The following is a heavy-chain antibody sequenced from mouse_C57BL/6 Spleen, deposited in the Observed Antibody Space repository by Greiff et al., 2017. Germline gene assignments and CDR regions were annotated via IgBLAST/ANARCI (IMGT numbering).Heavy chain of an antibody. V-gene: IGHV14-3*01. CDR3: ASIRMDDYDEYD. J-gene: IGHJ3*01. D-gene: IGHD2-4*01. CDR1: GFNIKNTY. CDR2: LDPANGNT. Sequence: VQLVESVAELVRPGASVKLSCTASGFNIKNTYMHWVKQRPEQGLAWIGRLDPANGNTKYAPKFQGKATITADTSSNTAYRQLSSLTSEDTAIYYCASIRMDDYDEYDWGQGTLVTVSA.